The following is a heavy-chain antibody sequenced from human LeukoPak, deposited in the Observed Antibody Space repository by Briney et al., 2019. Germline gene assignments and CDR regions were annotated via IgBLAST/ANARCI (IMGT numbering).Heavy chain of an antibody. CDR3: TRDSGTYNWFDP. D-gene: IGHD1-26*01. J-gene: IGHJ5*02. V-gene: IGHV3-73*01. CDR2: IDKKDKGYASAT. CDR1: GFTFSGSA. Sequence: PGGSLRLSCAASGFTFSGSAIHWVRQSSGKGLEWVGQIDKKDKGYASATAYAASVNITFTISRDDSINPAYMQISNVKTEYNSLYYCTRDSGTYNWFDPWGQGTLVTVSS.